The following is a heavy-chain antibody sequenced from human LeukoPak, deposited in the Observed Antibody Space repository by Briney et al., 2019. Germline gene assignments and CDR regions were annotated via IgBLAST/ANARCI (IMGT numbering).Heavy chain of an antibody. Sequence: PGGSLRLSCVVSGITFSSYAMSWVRQAPGKGLEWVSTISGPGGTPYYADSVKGRFTISRDNSKNTLDLQMNSLRVEDTAVYYCAKGEYNSDWRNYFDYWGQGTLVTVSS. D-gene: IGHD6-19*01. CDR1: GITFSSYA. V-gene: IGHV3-23*01. CDR2: ISGPGGTP. J-gene: IGHJ4*02. CDR3: AKGEYNSDWRNYFDY.